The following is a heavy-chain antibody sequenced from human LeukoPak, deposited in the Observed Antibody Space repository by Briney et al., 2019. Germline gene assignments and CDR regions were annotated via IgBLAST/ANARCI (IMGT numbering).Heavy chain of an antibody. Sequence: SETLSLTCTVSGGSISSYYWNWIRQPAGKGLEWIGRIYPTGSTNYNPSLKSRITISLDTSKNQLSLKLTSVTAADTAVYYCASGGYYPRFDSWGQGTLVTVSS. D-gene: IGHD3-22*01. CDR1: GGSISSYY. CDR3: ASGGYYPRFDS. J-gene: IGHJ4*02. V-gene: IGHV4-4*07. CDR2: IYPTGST.